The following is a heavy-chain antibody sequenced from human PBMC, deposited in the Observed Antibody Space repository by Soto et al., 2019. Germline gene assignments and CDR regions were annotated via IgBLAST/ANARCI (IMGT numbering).Heavy chain of an antibody. J-gene: IGHJ5*02. V-gene: IGHV3-49*03. CDR2: IRSKAYGGTT. CDR1: GGSFSGYY. Sequence: LSLTCAVYGGSFSGYYWSWIRQAPGKGLEWVGFIRSKAYGGTTEYAASVKGRFTISRDDSKSIAYLQMNSLKTEDTAVYYCTTNYYDSSGYDNWFDPWGQGTLVTVSS. CDR3: TTNYYDSSGYDNWFDP. D-gene: IGHD3-22*01.